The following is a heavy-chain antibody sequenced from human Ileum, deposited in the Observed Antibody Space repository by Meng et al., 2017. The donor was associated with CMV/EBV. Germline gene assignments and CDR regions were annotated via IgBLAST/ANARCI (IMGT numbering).Heavy chain of an antibody. CDR1: GFTRSTSGVG. J-gene: IGHJ4*02. Sequence: IHLHDSGPAPLKPTQTLTLTLPLSGFTRSTSGVGVCCIRQPPGKALECLAVIYWDDDKSCSPSLKSRLTITKDTSKKQVVLTMTNMDPVDTATYYCAHGNYKSSAYYYDYWGQGTLVTVSS. CDR2: IYWDDDK. V-gene: IGHV2-5*02. D-gene: IGHD3-22*01. CDR3: AHGNYKSSAYYYDY.